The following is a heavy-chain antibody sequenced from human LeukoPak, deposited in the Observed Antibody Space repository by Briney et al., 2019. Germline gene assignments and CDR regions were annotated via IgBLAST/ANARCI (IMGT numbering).Heavy chain of an antibody. CDR2: INHSGST. J-gene: IGHJ4*02. D-gene: IGHD3-22*01. CDR1: GGSFSGYY. Sequence: SETLSLTCAVYGGSFSGYYWSWIRQPPGKGLEWIGEINHSGSTNYNPSLKRRVTISVDTSKTQFSLKLSSVTAADTAVYYCARTRFPNYYDSSGQNTYFDYWGQGTLVTVSS. CDR3: ARTRFPNYYDSSGQNTYFDY. V-gene: IGHV4-34*01.